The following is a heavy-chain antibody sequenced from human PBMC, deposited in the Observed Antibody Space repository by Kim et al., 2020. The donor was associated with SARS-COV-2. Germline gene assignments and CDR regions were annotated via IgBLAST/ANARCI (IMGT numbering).Heavy chain of an antibody. D-gene: IGHD3-22*01. Sequence: GGSLRLSCAASGFTFSDYYMSWIRQAPGKGLEWVSYISSSSSYTNYADSVKGRFTISRDNAKNSLYLQMNSLRAEDTAVYYCARDLGYYDSSGYYPDAFDIWGQGTMVTVSS. CDR2: ISSSSSYT. J-gene: IGHJ3*02. CDR1: GFTFSDYY. CDR3: ARDLGYYDSSGYYPDAFDI. V-gene: IGHV3-11*06.